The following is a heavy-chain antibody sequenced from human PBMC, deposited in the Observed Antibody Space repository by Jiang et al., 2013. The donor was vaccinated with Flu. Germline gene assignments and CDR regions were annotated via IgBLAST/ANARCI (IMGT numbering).Heavy chain of an antibody. J-gene: IGHJ4*02. CDR3: ARLNTPDVGYVDY. CDR1: GGSISSGGYY. Sequence: VPGLVKPSQTLSLTCTVSGGSISSGGYYWSWIRQHPGKGLEWIGYIYYSGSTYYNPSLKSRVTISVDTSKNQFSLKLSSVTAADTAVYYCARLNTPDVGYVDYWGQGTLVTVSS. V-gene: IGHV4-31*03. CDR2: IYYSGST. D-gene: IGHD1-26*01.